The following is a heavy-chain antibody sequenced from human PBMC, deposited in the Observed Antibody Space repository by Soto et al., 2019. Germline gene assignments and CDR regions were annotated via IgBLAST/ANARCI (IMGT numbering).Heavy chain of an antibody. CDR2: ISGSGGST. CDR1: GFTFSSYA. D-gene: IGHD2-2*01. Sequence: EVQLLESGGGLVQPGGSLRLSCAASGFTFSSYAMSWVRQAPGKGLEWVSIISGSGGSTYYADSVKGRFTISRDKSKNTLYLQMNSLRADDTAVYYCAKRNNSCCFDDWGQGTLVTVSS. J-gene: IGHJ4*02. V-gene: IGHV3-23*01. CDR3: AKRNNSCCFDD.